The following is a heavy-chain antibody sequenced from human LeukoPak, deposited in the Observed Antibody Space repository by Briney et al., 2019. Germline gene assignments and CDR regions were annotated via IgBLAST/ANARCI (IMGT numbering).Heavy chain of an antibody. CDR2: IRSDETKK. Sequence: GGSLRLSCEASEFTFSAYGMHWVRQAPGKGLEWVAFIRSDETKKFYADSVKGRFTISRDNSKNSLYLQMNSLRAEDTALYYCARGVAHYYYYMDVWGKGTTVTVSS. CDR3: ARGVAHYYYYMDV. CDR1: EFTFSAYG. J-gene: IGHJ6*03. V-gene: IGHV3-30*02. D-gene: IGHD5-12*01.